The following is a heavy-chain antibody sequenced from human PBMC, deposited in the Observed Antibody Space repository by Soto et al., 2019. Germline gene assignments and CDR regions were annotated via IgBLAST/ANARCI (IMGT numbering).Heavy chain of an antibody. CDR1: GFTFDIYP. CDR2: VSYDGTKE. J-gene: IGHJ6*02. CDR3: ARAEYSSSWSPYYYYYGMDV. V-gene: IGHV3-30*14. D-gene: IGHD6-13*01. Sequence: QVQLVESGGGVVQPGRSLRLSCAVSGFTFDIYPMHWVRQAPGKGLEWVAVVSYDGTKEYYADSVKGRFTISRDNSKSTLSLQMNSLRADDTAVYYCARAEYSSSWSPYYYYYGMDVWGQGTTVTVSS.